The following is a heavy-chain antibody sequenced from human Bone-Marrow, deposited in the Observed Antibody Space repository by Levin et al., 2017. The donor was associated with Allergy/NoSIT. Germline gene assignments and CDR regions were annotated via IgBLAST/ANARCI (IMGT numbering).Heavy chain of an antibody. Sequence: GGPLRLSCAASGFTFSDHYMDWVRQAPGKGLEWVGRSRNKANSYTTEYAASVKGRFTISRDDSKDSLYLQMNSLQTEDTAVYYCTRDLYCSSTSCYNYWGQGTLVTVSS. CDR2: SRNKANSYTT. D-gene: IGHD2-2*02. J-gene: IGHJ4*02. CDR1: GFTFSDHY. CDR3: TRDLYCSSTSCYNY. V-gene: IGHV3-72*01.